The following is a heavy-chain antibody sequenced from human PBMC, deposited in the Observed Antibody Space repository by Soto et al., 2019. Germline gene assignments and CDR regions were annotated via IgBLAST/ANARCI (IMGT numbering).Heavy chain of an antibody. CDR2: ISGSGVST. J-gene: IGHJ4*02. Sequence: EVQLLESGGGLAQPGGSLRLSCAASGFTFSSYDMSWVRQAPGKGLEWVSAISGSGVSTYYADSVKGRFTISRDNSKNTLYLQMNSLRAEDTAVYYCAKSPGMYYYDSSGYYHYDYWGQGTLVTVSS. CDR3: AKSPGMYYYDSSGYYHYDY. CDR1: GFTFSSYD. V-gene: IGHV3-23*01. D-gene: IGHD3-22*01.